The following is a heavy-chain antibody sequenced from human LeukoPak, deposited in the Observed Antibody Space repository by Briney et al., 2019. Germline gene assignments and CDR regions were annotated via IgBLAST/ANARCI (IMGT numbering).Heavy chain of an antibody. Sequence: GGSLRLSCAAPGFTFSSSAVSWVRQAPGKGLEWVSAINGRGVSTYYADSVKGRFTISRDNSKNTLYLQMNSLRVEDTAVYYCAKERYSNAWDYFDYWGQGTLVTVSS. CDR3: AKERYSNAWDYFDY. D-gene: IGHD3-16*01. J-gene: IGHJ4*02. CDR1: GFTFSSSA. CDR2: INGRGVST. V-gene: IGHV3-23*01.